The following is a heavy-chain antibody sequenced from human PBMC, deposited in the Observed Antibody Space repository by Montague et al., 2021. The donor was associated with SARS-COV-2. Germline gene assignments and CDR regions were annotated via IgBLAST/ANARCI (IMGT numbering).Heavy chain of an antibody. CDR1: GVSVSNRYTH. Sequence: SETLSLTCTVSGVSVSNRYTHWSWIRQSPGKGLEWNGHIDYGGSPNYSPSLHSRVTISLDTSKNQLSLRLNSATAADTAAYYCASYWQGGSGRGSWGQGTLVTVSS. J-gene: IGHJ5*02. V-gene: IGHV4-61*01. CDR3: ASYWQGGSGRGS. D-gene: IGHD3-10*01. CDR2: IDYGGSP.